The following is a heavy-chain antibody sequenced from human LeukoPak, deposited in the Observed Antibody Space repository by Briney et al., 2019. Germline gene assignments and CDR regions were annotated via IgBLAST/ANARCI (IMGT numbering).Heavy chain of an antibody. CDR3: ARSRGGFGDYGSWFDP. V-gene: IGHV4-59*01. D-gene: IGHD4-17*01. J-gene: IGHJ5*02. CDR2: THNSGTT. Sequence: SEPLSLTCTVSDGSISSFFWNWIRQPPGKGLEWIGFTHNSGTTNYNPSLKSRVTMSLDTSKNQFSLQLSSVTAADTAFYFCARSRGGFGDYGSWFDPWGQGTLVTVSS. CDR1: DGSISSFF.